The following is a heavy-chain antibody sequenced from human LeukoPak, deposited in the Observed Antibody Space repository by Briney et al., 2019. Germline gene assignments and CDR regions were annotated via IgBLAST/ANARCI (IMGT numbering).Heavy chain of an antibody. D-gene: IGHD3-9*01. Sequence: GGTLRLSCATSGYIFSTFGMSWVRQAPGKGLEWVGFIRSKAYGGTTEYAASVKGRFTISRDDSKSIAYLQMNSLKTEDTAVYYCTRENLYYDILTGYYGFDYFDYWGQGTLVTVSS. CDR3: TRENLYYDILTGYYGFDYFDY. CDR1: GYIFSTFG. J-gene: IGHJ4*02. V-gene: IGHV3-49*04. CDR2: IRSKAYGGTT.